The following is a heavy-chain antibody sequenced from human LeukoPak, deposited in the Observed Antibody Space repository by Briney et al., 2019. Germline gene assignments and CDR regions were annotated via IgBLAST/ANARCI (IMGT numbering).Heavy chain of an antibody. Sequence: ASVKVSCKASGYTFTSYGISWVRQAPGQGLEWMGWISAYNGNTNYAQKLQGRVTMTTDTSTSTAYMELRSLRSDDTAVYYCARGRTTYYYDSSGYQDYWGQGTLVTGSS. CDR3: ARGRTTYYYDSSGYQDY. CDR1: GYTFTSYG. V-gene: IGHV1-18*01. J-gene: IGHJ4*02. CDR2: ISAYNGNT. D-gene: IGHD3-22*01.